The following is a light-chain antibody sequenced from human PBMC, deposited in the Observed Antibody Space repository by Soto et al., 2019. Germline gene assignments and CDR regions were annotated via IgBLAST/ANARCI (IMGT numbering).Light chain of an antibody. Sequence: QPVLTQSSSASASLGSSAKLTGPLSVGPSSYIIAWHQQQPGKAPRYLMKLEGSGSYNKGSGVPDRFSGSSSGADRYLTISNLQFEDEADYYCETWDSNTHVFGGGTKLTVL. CDR3: ETWDSNTHV. J-gene: IGLJ3*02. CDR2: LEGSGSY. CDR1: VGPSSYI. V-gene: IGLV4-60*02.